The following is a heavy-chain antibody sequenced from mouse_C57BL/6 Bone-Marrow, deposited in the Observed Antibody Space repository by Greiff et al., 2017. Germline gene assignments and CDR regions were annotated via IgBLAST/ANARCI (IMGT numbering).Heavy chain of an antibody. J-gene: IGHJ3*01. CDR2: ISDGGSYT. CDR3: AMDHGIWLYCPPGFSF. V-gene: IGHV5-4*03. Sequence: EVKLQESGGGLVKPGGSLKLSCAASGFTFSSYAMSWVRQTPEKRLEWVATISDGGSYTYYPDNVKGRFTLSRDNAKDNLYLQMSHLKSEDTAMYSCAMDHGIWLYCPPGFSFWCRGTLVPVSA. D-gene: IGHD3-3*01. CDR1: GFTFSSYA.